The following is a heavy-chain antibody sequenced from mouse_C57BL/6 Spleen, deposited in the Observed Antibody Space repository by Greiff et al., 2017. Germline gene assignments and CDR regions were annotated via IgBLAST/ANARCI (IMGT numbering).Heavy chain of an antibody. J-gene: IGHJ2*01. Sequence: QVQLQQPGTELVKPGASVKLSCTASGYTFTSYWMHWVKQMPGQGLEWIGNINPSNGGTNYNEKFKSKATLPVDKSSSTAYMQLSSLTAEDSAVYYCARDYCGSSYGYWGQGPTLTVSS. CDR1: GYTFTSYW. CDR3: ARDYCGSSYGY. D-gene: IGHD1-1*01. V-gene: IGHV1-53*01. CDR2: INPSNGGT.